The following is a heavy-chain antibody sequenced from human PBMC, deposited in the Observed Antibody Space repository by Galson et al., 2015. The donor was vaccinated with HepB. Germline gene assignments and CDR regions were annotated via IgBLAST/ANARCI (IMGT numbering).Heavy chain of an antibody. J-gene: IGHJ4*02. CDR3: ASSIDRFRELYY. CDR2: IIPIFGTA. D-gene: IGHD3-10*01. V-gene: IGHV1-69*13. Sequence: SVKVSCKASGGTFSSYAISWVRQAPGQGLEWMGGIIPIFGTANYAQKFQGRVTITADESTSTAYMELSSLRSEDTAVYYCASSIDRFRELYYWGQGTLVTVSS. CDR1: GGTFSSYA.